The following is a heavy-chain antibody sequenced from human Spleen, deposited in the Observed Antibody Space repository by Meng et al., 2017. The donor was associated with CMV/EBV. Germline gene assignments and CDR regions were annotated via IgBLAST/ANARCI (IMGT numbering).Heavy chain of an antibody. CDR3: ARDQGEYSTYDFLWAAIYFDY. CDR2: IIAYNGNT. Sequence: ASVKVSCKASGYTFTTYGISWVRQAPGQGLEWMGRIIAYNGNTTYAQNLQDRVTMTTDTSTTTAYMEVRNLRSDDTAVYYCARDQGEYSTYDFLWAAIYFDYWGQGTLVTVSS. V-gene: IGHV1-18*01. J-gene: IGHJ4*02. CDR1: GYTFTTYG. D-gene: IGHD5-12*01.